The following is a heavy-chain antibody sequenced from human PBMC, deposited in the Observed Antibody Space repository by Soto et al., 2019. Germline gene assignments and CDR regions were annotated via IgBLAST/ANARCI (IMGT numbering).Heavy chain of an antibody. D-gene: IGHD2-15*01. CDR2: MSYDVSNK. J-gene: IGHJ6*02. Sequence: QVHLVESGGGVAQPGRSLRLSCTASGFTCSNYSIHWVRQAAGKGLEWVEVMSYDVSNKYYADSVKGRFTISRDNSKNTLYVHMNSLRAEDTAMYYCASDQKGVHCRGSRCHFWDGMEVWGQGTRVSVS. CDR3: ASDQKGVHCRGSRCHFWDGMEV. CDR1: GFTCSNYS. V-gene: IGHV3-30-3*01.